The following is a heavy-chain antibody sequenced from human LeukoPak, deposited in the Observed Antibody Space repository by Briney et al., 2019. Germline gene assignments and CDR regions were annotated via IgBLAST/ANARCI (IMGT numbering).Heavy chain of an antibody. CDR3: ARVYYYGSGSFQGPYFDY. V-gene: IGHV1-18*01. CDR1: GYTFTSYG. CDR2: ISAYNGNT. Sequence: DSVKVSCKASGYTFTSYGISWVRQAPGHGLEWMGWISAYNGNTNYAQKLQGRVTMTTDTSTSTAYMELRSLRSDDTAVYYCARVYYYGSGSFQGPYFDYWGQGTLVTVSS. J-gene: IGHJ4*02. D-gene: IGHD3-10*01.